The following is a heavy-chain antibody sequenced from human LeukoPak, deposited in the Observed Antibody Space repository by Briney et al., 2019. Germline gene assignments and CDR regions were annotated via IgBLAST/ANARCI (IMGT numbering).Heavy chain of an antibody. CDR1: GDSTSNFY. CDR3: ALAPNSNWFDF. Sequence: SETLSLTCTVSGDSTSNFYWTWIRQSTGKGLEWIGNIHYSGSSVYNPPLKSRGTLSIDTSSRQFFLKLNSVTAADTAVYFCALAPNSNWFDFWGPGILVTGSS. D-gene: IGHD2-8*01. CDR2: IHYSGSS. J-gene: IGHJ5*01. V-gene: IGHV4-59*03.